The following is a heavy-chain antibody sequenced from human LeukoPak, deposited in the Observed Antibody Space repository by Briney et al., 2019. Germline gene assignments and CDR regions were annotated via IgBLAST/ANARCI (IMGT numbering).Heavy chain of an antibody. CDR3: ARLRYYAVDV. Sequence: GGSLRLSCAASGFTFNTFYMTWVRQAPGKGLEWVSYISSGSSSRYYADSGKGRFTISRDNVKNSLYLQMNSLRAEDTAVYFCARLRYYAVDVWGQGTTVIVSS. CDR1: GFTFNTFY. V-gene: IGHV3-48*01. CDR2: ISSGSSSR. J-gene: IGHJ6*02.